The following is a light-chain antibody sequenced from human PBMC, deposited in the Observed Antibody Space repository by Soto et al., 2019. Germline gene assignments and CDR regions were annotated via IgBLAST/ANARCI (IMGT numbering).Light chain of an antibody. V-gene: IGKV1-12*01. CDR1: QGISSR. Sequence: DIQMTQSPSSVSASVGDKVTITCRASQGISSRLAWYQQKPGKAPNLLIYAASSLQSGVPSRFSGSGSETDFTLTIGSLQPEDFATYYCQQSNSFPLTFGGGTKVEIK. CDR3: QQSNSFPLT. CDR2: AAS. J-gene: IGKJ4*01.